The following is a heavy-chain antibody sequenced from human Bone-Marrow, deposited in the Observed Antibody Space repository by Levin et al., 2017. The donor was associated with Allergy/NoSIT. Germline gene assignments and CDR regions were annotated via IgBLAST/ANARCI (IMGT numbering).Heavy chain of an antibody. J-gene: IGHJ4*02. D-gene: IGHD3-22*01. Sequence: PGESLKISCAVSGFSLSSYGMHWVRQAPGKGLEWVALISYDGRNEYYVDSVKGRFTVSRDNSKNTLYLQLNSLKPEDTAVYYCAKDPVGYGYLDKWGQGTLVTVSS. CDR1: GFSLSSYG. V-gene: IGHV3-30*18. CDR2: ISYDGRNE. CDR3: AKDPVGYGYLDK.